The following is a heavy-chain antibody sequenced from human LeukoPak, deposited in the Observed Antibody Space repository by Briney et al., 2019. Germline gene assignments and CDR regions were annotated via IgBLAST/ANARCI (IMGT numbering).Heavy chain of an antibody. CDR1: GFTFSSYS. V-gene: IGHV3-21*01. D-gene: IGHD3-10*01. Sequence: PGGSLRLSCAASGFTFSSYSMNWVRQAPGKGLEWVSSISSSSSYIYYADSVKGRFTISRDNAKNSLYLQMNSLRAEDTAVYYCARAVSARSGYYFDYWGQGTLVTVSS. J-gene: IGHJ4*02. CDR2: ISSSSSYI. CDR3: ARAVSARSGYYFDY.